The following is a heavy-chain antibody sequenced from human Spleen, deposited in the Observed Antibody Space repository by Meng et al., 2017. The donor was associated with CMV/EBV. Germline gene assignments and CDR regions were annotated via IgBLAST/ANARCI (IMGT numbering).Heavy chain of an antibody. CDR1: GDTFSNYT. D-gene: IGHD2-2*01. V-gene: IGHV1-69*10. CDR2: IIPLRGIA. CDR3: ARERDCSSSSCKLGFDP. J-gene: IGHJ5*02. Sequence: SVKVSCKASGDTFSNYTITWVRQAPGQGLEWMGGIIPLRGIATYAQKFQGRVTFTADKSTGTAYMELSGLRSEDTAVYYCARERDCSSSSCKLGFDPWGQGTLVTVSS.